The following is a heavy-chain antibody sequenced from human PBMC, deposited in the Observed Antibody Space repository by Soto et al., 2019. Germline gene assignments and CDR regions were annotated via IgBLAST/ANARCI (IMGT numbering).Heavy chain of an antibody. CDR3: ARESVGDY. J-gene: IGHJ4*02. Sequence: SVKVSCKASGYTFTSYYMHWVRQAPGQGLEWMGRIIPILGIANYAQAFQGRVTITADKSTSTAYMELSDLRSEDTALYYCARESVGDYWGQGTLVTVS. CDR2: IIPILGIA. V-gene: IGHV1-69*04. D-gene: IGHD1-26*01. CDR1: GYTFTSYY.